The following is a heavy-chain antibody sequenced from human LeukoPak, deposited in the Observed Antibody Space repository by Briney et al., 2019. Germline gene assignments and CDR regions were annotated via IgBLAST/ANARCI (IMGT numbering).Heavy chain of an antibody. J-gene: IGHJ3*02. Sequence: GGSLRLSCAASGFTFSSYGMHWVRQAPGKGLEWVAVIWYDGANTYYADSVKGRFTISRDNSKNTLYLQMNSLRAEDTAVYYCARDFCSGGSCYPDAFDIWGQGTMVTVSS. CDR3: ARDFCSGGSCYPDAFDI. CDR2: IWYDGANT. V-gene: IGHV3-33*01. CDR1: GFTFSSYG. D-gene: IGHD2-15*01.